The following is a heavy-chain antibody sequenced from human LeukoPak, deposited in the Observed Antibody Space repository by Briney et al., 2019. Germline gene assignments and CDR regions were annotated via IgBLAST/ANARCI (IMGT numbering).Heavy chain of an antibody. CDR2: IYYSGST. J-gene: IGHJ4*02. V-gene: IGHV4-39*01. CDR1: GGSISSSSYY. CDR3: ARRIVGATGDFDY. D-gene: IGHD1-26*01. Sequence: SETLSLTCTVSGGSISSSSYYWGWIRQPPGKGLEWIGSIYYSGSTYYNPSLKSRVTISVDTSKNQFSLKLSSVTAADTAVYYCARRIVGATGDFDYWGQGTLVTVSS.